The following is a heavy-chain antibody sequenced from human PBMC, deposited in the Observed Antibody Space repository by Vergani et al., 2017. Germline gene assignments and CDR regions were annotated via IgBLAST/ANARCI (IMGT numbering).Heavy chain of an antibody. J-gene: IGHJ5*02. CDR2: INPSGGST. CDR1: GYTFTNYY. Sequence: HVQLVQSGAEVKKPGASVQVSCKAFGYTFTNYYIHWVRPAPGQGLEWMGIINPSGGSTKYAQKFQGRVTMTRDTSTSTVYMELSSLRSDDTAVYSCATGPMSGAGWLDPWGQGTLVTVSS. CDR3: ATGPMSGAGWLDP. V-gene: IGHV1-46*01. D-gene: IGHD5/OR15-5a*01.